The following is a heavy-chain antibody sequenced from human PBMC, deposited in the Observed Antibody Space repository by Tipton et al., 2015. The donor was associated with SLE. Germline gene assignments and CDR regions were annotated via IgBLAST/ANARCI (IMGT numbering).Heavy chain of an antibody. CDR3: AKARSGSYSAGMDV. V-gene: IGHV3-48*03. CDR2: ISSSGSTK. Sequence: GSLRLSCAASGFTFSSYEMNWVRQAPGKGLEWVSYISSSGSTKYYADSVKGRFTISRDNSKNTLYLQMNSLRAEDTAVYYCAKARSGSYSAGMDVWGQGTTVTVSS. J-gene: IGHJ6*02. CDR1: GFTFSSYE. D-gene: IGHD3-10*01.